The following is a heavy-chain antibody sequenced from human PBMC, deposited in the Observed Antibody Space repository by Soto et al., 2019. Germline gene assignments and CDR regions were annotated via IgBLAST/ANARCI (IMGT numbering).Heavy chain of an antibody. V-gene: IGHV3-11*05. D-gene: IGHD2-2*01. CDR1: GFTFSDYY. CDR3: ARDKVIPATAILPVYYYYGMDV. Sequence: QVQLVESGGGLVKPGGSLRLSCAASGFTFSDYYMSWIRQAPGKGLEWVSYISSSSSYTNYADSVKGRFTISRDNAKNSLYLQMNSLRAEDTAVYYCARDKVIPATAILPVYYYYGMDVW. CDR2: ISSSSSYT. J-gene: IGHJ6*01.